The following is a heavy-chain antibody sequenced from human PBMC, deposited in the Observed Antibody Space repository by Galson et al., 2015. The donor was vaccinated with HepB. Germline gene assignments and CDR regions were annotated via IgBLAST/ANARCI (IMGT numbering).Heavy chain of an antibody. CDR1: GYTFTSYD. CDR2: MNPNSGNT. D-gene: IGHD6-19*01. CDR3: ARAGYSSGWLGTFDI. Sequence: SVKVSCKASGYTFTSYDINWVRQATGQGLEWMGWMNPNSGNTGYAQKFQGRVTMTRSTSISTAYMELSSVRSEDTAVYYRARAGYSSGWLGTFDIWGQGTMVTVSS. J-gene: IGHJ3*02. V-gene: IGHV1-8*01.